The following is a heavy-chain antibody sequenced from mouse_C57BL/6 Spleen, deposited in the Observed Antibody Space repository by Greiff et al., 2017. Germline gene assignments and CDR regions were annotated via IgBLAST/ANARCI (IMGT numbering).Heavy chain of an antibody. D-gene: IGHD2-4*01. Sequence: QVQLQQSGAELVRPGTSVKMSCTASGYTFTNYWIGWAKQRPGHGLEWIGEIYPGGGYTNYNEKFKGKATLTADKSSSTAYMQFSSLTSEDSAVYYCAGSDDYPWFADGGKGTLVTVSA. CDR3: AGSDDYPWFAD. CDR1: GYTFTNYW. V-gene: IGHV1-63*01. CDR2: IYPGGGYT. J-gene: IGHJ3*01.